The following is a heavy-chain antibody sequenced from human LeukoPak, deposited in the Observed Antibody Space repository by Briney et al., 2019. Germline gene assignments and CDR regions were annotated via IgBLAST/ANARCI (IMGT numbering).Heavy chain of an antibody. Sequence: ASVKVSCKASGYTFTGQYIHWVRQAPGQGLEWMGWISPNSGGTNYAQKFQGRVTMTRDTSISTAYMELSTLRSDDTAVYYCASALKSGSGYWGQGTLVTVSA. CDR3: ASALKSGSGY. CDR2: ISPNSGGT. V-gene: IGHV1-2*02. J-gene: IGHJ4*02. D-gene: IGHD3-10*01. CDR1: GYTFTGQY.